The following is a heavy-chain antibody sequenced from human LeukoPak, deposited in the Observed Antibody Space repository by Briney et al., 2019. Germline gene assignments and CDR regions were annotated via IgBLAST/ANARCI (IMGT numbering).Heavy chain of an antibody. Sequence: PGGSLRLSCAASGFTFSNYSIHWVRQAPGKGLELVAVISYDGSNKYYAESVKGRFTISRDNSKNTLYLQMNSLRAEDTAVYYCAKGYGFDSSGAEHYFENWGQGILVTVSS. CDR3: AKGYGFDSSGAEHYFEN. V-gene: IGHV3-30*18. CDR2: ISYDGSNK. CDR1: GFTFSNYS. J-gene: IGHJ4*02. D-gene: IGHD3-22*01.